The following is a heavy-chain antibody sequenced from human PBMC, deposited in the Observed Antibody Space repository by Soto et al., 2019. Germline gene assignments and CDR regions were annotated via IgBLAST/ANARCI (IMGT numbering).Heavy chain of an antibody. CDR2: IWYDGRNK. D-gene: IGHD6-19*01. CDR1: GFTFSTYG. J-gene: IGHJ5*02. V-gene: IGHV3-33*01. Sequence: QVQLVESGGGVVQPGRSLRVSCAASGFTFSTYGMHWVRQAPGKGLEWVADIWYDGRNKDYADSVKGRFTISRDNSQNTLYMHLDSLRAEGTALYYCARGMQSNAVDGPLPGGADLWGQGTLVTVSS. CDR3: ARGMQSNAVDGPLPGGADL.